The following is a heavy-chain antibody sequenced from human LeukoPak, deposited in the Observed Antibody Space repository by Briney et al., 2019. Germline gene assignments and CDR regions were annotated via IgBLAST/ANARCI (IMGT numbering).Heavy chain of an antibody. CDR2: INPSGGST. J-gene: IGHJ3*02. V-gene: IGHV1-46*01. D-gene: IGHD5-24*01. CDR1: GYTFTKYH. CDR3: VRVRDGYNDAYDI. Sequence: GASVKVSCKASGYTFTKYHIHWVRQAPGQRLEWMGIINPSGGSTNYAQNFQGRVTMTRDTSTSTVYMELSSLRSEDTAVYYCVRVRDGYNDAYDIWGQGTMVTVPS.